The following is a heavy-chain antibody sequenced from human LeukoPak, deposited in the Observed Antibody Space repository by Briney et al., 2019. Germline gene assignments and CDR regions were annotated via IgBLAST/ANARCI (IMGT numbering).Heavy chain of an antibody. Sequence: GGSLRLSCAASGFAFSNYGMHGGRQAPGKGLEWVAFIRFDGSNKYYADSVKGRFTMSRDNSKNTLYMQMNSLRAEDTAVYYCAKDSRMMVVFITGKGTEFDYWGQGALVTVSS. J-gene: IGHJ4*02. D-gene: IGHD3-22*01. CDR2: IRFDGSNK. CDR1: GFAFSNYG. CDR3: AKDSRMMVVFITGKGTEFDY. V-gene: IGHV3-30*02.